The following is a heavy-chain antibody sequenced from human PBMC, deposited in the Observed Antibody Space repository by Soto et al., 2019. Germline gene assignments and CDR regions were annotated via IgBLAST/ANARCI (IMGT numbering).Heavy chain of an antibody. Sequence: QVPLVQSGAEVKKPGASVKVSCKASGYTFTGYYMHWVRQAPGQGLEWMGWINPNSGGTNYAQKFQGRVTMTRDTSISTAYMELSRLRSDDTAVYYCARGEIVVVPAAIVFDYWGQGTLVTVSS. CDR2: INPNSGGT. J-gene: IGHJ4*02. V-gene: IGHV1-2*02. CDR1: GYTFTGYY. CDR3: ARGEIVVVPAAIVFDY. D-gene: IGHD2-2*01.